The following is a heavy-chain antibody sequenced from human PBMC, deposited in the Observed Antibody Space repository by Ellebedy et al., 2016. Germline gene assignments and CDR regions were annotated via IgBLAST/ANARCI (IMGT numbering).Heavy chain of an antibody. V-gene: IGHV1-2*02. J-gene: IGHJ4*02. D-gene: IGHD1-14*01. Sequence: ASVKVSXXASGYTFSGYYMHWVRQAPGQGPEWMGWINPNSGGTKYAQKFQGRVTVTRDTPTSTACMELSGLSSDDTAVYYCARETGEGPTRTLVYWGQGTLVTVSS. CDR1: GYTFSGYY. CDR2: INPNSGGT. CDR3: ARETGEGPTRTLVY.